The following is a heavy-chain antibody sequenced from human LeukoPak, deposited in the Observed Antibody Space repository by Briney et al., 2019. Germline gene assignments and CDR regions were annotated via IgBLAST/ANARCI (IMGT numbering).Heavy chain of an antibody. CDR3: ARSHQPEYFQH. J-gene: IGHJ1*01. CDR1: GGSISSYY. V-gene: IGHV4-59*01. Sequence: SETLSLTRTVSGGSISSYYWSWIRQPPGKGLEWIGYIYYSGSTNYNPSLKSRVTISVDTSKNQFSLKLSSVTAADTAVYYCARSHQPEYFQHWGQGTLVTVSS. CDR2: IYYSGST.